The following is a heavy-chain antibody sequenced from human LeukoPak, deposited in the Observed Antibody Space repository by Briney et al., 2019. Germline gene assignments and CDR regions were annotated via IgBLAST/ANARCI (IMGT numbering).Heavy chain of an antibody. Sequence: ASVKVSCKASGGTFSSYAISWVRQAPGQGLEWMGGIIPIFGTANYAQNLQGRVTMTTDTSTSTAYMELRSLRSDDTAVYYCARTTAWARTKFDYWGQGTLVTVSS. CDR1: GGTFSSYA. V-gene: IGHV1-69*05. D-gene: IGHD1-14*01. CDR3: ARTTAWARTKFDY. J-gene: IGHJ4*02. CDR2: IIPIFGTA.